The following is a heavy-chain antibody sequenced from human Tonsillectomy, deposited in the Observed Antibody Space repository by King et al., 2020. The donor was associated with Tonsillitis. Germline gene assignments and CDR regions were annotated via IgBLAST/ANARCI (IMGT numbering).Heavy chain of an antibody. CDR1: GGSISSYY. Sequence: QLQESGPGLVKPSETLSLTCTVSGGSISSYYWSWIRQPPGKGLEWIGYIYYSGSTNYNPSLKSRVTISVEKSKNQFSLKLSSVTAADTAVYYCARDQNYYDSSGYYRGGFDYWGQGTLVTVSS. D-gene: IGHD3-22*01. V-gene: IGHV4-59*01. CDR2: IYYSGST. J-gene: IGHJ4*02. CDR3: ARDQNYYDSSGYYRGGFDY.